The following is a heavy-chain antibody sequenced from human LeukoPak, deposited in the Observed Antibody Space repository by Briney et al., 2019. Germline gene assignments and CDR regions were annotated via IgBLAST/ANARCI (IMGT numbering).Heavy chain of an antibody. Sequence: GGSLRLSCAASGFTFSSYEMNWVRQAPGKGLEWVSYISSSGSTIYYADSVKGRFTISRDNAKNSLCLQMNSLRAEDTAVYYCARERNYYGSGSYRGDKMYYFDYWGQGTLVTVSS. V-gene: IGHV3-48*03. CDR3: ARERNYYGSGSYRGDKMYYFDY. D-gene: IGHD3-10*01. J-gene: IGHJ4*02. CDR2: ISSSGSTI. CDR1: GFTFSSYE.